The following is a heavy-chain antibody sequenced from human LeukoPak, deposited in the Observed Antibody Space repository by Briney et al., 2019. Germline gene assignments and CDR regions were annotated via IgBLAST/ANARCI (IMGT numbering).Heavy chain of an antibody. V-gene: IGHV1-2*02. CDR1: GYTFTGYY. D-gene: IGHD6-13*01. CDR2: INPNSGGT. Sequence: ASVKVSCKSSGYTFTGYYMHWVRQAPGQGLEWMGWINPNSGGTNYAQKFQGRVTMTRDTSISTAYMELSRLRSDDTAVYYCARGYSSSWYPPRGYWGQGTLVTVSS. CDR3: ARGYSSSWYPPRGY. J-gene: IGHJ4*02.